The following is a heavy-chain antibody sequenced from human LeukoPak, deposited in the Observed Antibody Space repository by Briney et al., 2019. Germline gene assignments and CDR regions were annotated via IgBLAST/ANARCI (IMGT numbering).Heavy chain of an antibody. CDR3: ARARGGYDFSDY. Sequence: GGSLRLSCAASRLTFNNYWMNWVRQAPGKGLEWVANIKQDGSEKKYVDSVKGRFTISRDNAKNSLYLQMNSLRAEDTAVYYCARARGGYDFSDYWGQGTLVTVSS. V-gene: IGHV3-7*01. J-gene: IGHJ4*02. D-gene: IGHD5-12*01. CDR1: RLTFNNYW. CDR2: IKQDGSEK.